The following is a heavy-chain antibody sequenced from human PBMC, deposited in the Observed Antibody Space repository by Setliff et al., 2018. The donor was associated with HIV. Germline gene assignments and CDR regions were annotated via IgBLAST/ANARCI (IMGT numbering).Heavy chain of an antibody. CDR1: GGSFSGYY. D-gene: IGHD5-12*01. V-gene: IGHV4-34*01. CDR3: ATLKMATIYRDFDY. J-gene: IGHJ4*02. Sequence: SETLSLTCAVYGGSFSGYYWSWIRQPPGKGLEWIEEINHRGSTNCNPSLKSRVSISVDTSKNQFSLKLSSVTAADTAVYYCATLKMATIYRDFDYWGQGTQVTVS. CDR2: INHRGST.